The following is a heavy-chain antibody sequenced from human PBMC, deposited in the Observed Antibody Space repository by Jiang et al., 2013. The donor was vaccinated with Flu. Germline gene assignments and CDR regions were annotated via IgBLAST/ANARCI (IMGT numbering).Heavy chain of an antibody. CDR2: ISSSGSTI. J-gene: IGHJ5*02. V-gene: IGHV3-48*03. Sequence: LVESGGGLVQPGGSLRLSCAASGFTFSSYEMNWVRQAPGKGLEWVSYISSSGSTIYYADSVKGRFTISRDNAKNSLYLQMNSLRAEDTAVYYCARGHDYGDYSVGWFDPWGQGTLVTVSS. CDR1: GFTFSSYE. D-gene: IGHD4-17*01. CDR3: ARGHDYGDYSVGWFDP.